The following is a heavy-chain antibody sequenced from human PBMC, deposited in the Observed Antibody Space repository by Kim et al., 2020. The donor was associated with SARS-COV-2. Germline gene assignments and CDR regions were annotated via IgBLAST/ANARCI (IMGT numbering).Heavy chain of an antibody. V-gene: IGHV3-9*01. Sequence: GGSLRLSCAGSGFTFDVYGMRWVRQAPGRGLEWVSGVRWGGDTTDYADSVKGRFTVSRDNARNSLYLQMSSLSDEDTAVYYCVKEIGGAGGRFDYWGQGALVTVS. CDR1: GFTFDVYG. CDR2: VRWGGDTT. D-gene: IGHD2-15*01. CDR3: VKEIGGAGGRFDY. J-gene: IGHJ4*02.